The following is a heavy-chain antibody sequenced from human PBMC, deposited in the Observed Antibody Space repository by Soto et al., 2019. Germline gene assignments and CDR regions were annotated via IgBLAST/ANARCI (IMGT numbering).Heavy chain of an antibody. V-gene: IGHV1-18*01. CDR1: GYTFTSYG. CDR3: ATHENYYYYYYLGV. CDR2: ISAYNVNT. Sequence: QVQLVQSGAEVKKPGASVKVSCKASGYTFTSYGISGVRQAPGQGLEWRGWISAYNVNTNYAQKLQGRVTMTTNTSTSTAYMVLRSMRSDDTAVYYCATHENYYYYYYLGVWGKGSTVTVAS. J-gene: IGHJ6*03.